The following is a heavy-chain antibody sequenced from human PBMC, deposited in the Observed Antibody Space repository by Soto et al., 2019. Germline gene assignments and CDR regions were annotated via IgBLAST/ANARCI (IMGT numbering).Heavy chain of an antibody. CDR1: GGSISSGGYS. V-gene: IGHV4-30-2*01. J-gene: IGHJ6*02. Sequence: QLQLQESGSGLVKPSQTLSLTCAVSGGSISSGGYSWSWIRQPPGKGLEWIGYIYHSGSSYYNPYLKGRVTISVDRSKNQFSLKLSSVTAADTAVYYCARGGYSSGWSGYYYYGMDVWGQGTTVTVSS. D-gene: IGHD6-19*01. CDR2: IYHSGSS. CDR3: ARGGYSSGWSGYYYYGMDV.